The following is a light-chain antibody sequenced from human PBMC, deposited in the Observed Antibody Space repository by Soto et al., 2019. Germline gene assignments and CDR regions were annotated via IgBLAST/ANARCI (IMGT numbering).Light chain of an antibody. J-gene: IGKJ1*01. Sequence: DIRMTQSPSTLSAFVGDRVTITFRASQSISLSLAWYQQKPGKAPDLLISDASNLERGVPSRFSGSGSGTEFTLTISSLQPDDFATYYCQQYNSYWTFGPGTKVDIK. V-gene: IGKV1-5*01. CDR3: QQYNSYWT. CDR2: DAS. CDR1: QSISLS.